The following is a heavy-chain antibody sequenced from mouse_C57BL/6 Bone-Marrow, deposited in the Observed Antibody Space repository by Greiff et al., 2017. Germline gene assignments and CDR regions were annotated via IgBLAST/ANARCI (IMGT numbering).Heavy chain of an antibody. J-gene: IGHJ2*01. CDR3: ARFGGLRPFDY. CDR2: IYPGDGDT. D-gene: IGHD2-4*01. CDR1: GYAFSSYW. Sequence: VQRVESGAELVKPGASVKISCKASGYAFSSYWMNWVKQRPGKGLEWIGQIYPGDGDTNYNGKFKGKATLTADKSSSTAYMQLSSLTSEDSAVYFCARFGGLRPFDYWGQGTTLTVSS. V-gene: IGHV1-80*01.